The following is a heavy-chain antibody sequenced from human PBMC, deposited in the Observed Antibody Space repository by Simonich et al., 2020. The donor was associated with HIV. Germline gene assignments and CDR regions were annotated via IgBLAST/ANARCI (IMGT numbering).Heavy chain of an antibody. D-gene: IGHD3-10*01. Sequence: EVQLVESGGGLVQPGGSLRLSCAASGFTFSSYSINWVRQAHGKGVGCDSYISSSSSTIYYADSVKGRFTISRDNAKNSLYLQMNSLRAEDTAVYYCARDGGQFTYWGQGTLVTVSS. CDR3: ARDGGQFTY. J-gene: IGHJ4*02. CDR2: ISSSSSTI. V-gene: IGHV3-48*01. CDR1: GFTFSSYS.